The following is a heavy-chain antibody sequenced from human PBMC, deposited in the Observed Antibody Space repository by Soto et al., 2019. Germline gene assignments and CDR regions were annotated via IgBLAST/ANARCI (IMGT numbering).Heavy chain of an antibody. CDR2: LNPGYPAGRST. CDR1: GYTLTTFV. Sequence: QVQWVQSGAEVKKPGASVKVSCKASGYTLTTFVMDWVRQAPGEGLEWMGVLNPGYPAGRSTTYAPKCQGRVTMTTDTSTSTVYMELSRLRSDDTAVYYCAREAIVAGATTGMDVWGQGTTVTVSS. CDR3: AREAIVAGATTGMDV. V-gene: IGHV1-46*01. D-gene: IGHD1-26*01. J-gene: IGHJ6*02.